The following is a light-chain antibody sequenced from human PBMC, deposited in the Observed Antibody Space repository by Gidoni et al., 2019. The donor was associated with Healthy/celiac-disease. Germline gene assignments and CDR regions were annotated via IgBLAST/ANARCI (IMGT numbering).Light chain of an antibody. Sequence: DIQMIQSPSTLSASVGDRVTITCRARQSITSWLAWYQQKPGKAPKLLMYKASSLESGVPSRFSGSGSGTEFTLTISSLQPDDFATYYCQQYNSYLLTFGQGTKVEIK. CDR1: QSITSW. V-gene: IGKV1-5*03. J-gene: IGKJ1*01. CDR3: QQYNSYLLT. CDR2: KAS.